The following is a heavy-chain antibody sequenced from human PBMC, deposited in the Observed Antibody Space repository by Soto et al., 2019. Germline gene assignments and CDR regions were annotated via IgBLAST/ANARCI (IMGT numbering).Heavy chain of an antibody. J-gene: IGHJ3*02. Sequence: GGSLRLSCAASGFTFSSYSMNWVRQAPGKGLEWVSSISSSSSYIYYADSVKGRFTISRDNAKNSLDLQMNSLRAEDKAVYYCARDVFSQGSSWQYAFDIWGQGTMVTVSS. V-gene: IGHV3-21*01. CDR1: GFTFSSYS. D-gene: IGHD6-13*01. CDR3: ARDVFSQGSSWQYAFDI. CDR2: ISSSSSYI.